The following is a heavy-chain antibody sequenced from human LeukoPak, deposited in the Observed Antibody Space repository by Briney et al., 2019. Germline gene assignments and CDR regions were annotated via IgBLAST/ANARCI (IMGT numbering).Heavy chain of an antibody. Sequence: PGGSLRLYCSASGFTFSSYAMHWVRQAPGKGLEYVSAISSNGGSTYYADSVKGRFTISRDNSKNTLYLQMSSLRAEDTAVYYCVKDRRYYYGWGIYYNNYLDSWGRGTLVTVSS. CDR1: GFTFSSYA. J-gene: IGHJ4*02. CDR2: ISSNGGST. D-gene: IGHD3-10*01. CDR3: VKDRRYYYGWGIYYNNYLDS. V-gene: IGHV3-64D*06.